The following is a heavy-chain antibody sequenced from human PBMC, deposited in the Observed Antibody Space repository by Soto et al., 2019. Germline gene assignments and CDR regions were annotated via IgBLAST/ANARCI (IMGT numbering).Heavy chain of an antibody. CDR1: GDSIGSNVW. V-gene: IGHV4-4*02. CDR2: VYHNGLT. D-gene: IGHD2-15*01. J-gene: IGHJ4*02. Sequence: PSETLSLTCDVSGDSIGSNVWWSWVRQPPGKGLEWIGEVYHNGLTDYNPSLRGRATMSADMSKNQFSLRVTSVTDADTAIYYCARGAALPGDADRFDYWGQGALVTVSS. CDR3: ARGAALPGDADRFDY.